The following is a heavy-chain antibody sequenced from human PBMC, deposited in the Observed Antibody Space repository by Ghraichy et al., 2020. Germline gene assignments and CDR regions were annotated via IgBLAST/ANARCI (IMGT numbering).Heavy chain of an antibody. D-gene: IGHD2-2*01. CDR3: ALESTEVPASSRLTD. CDR1: GLRFSSNW. V-gene: IGHV3-74*01. Sequence: GGSLRLSCAASGLRFSSNWMHWVRQAPGKGLVWVSRINSDGSSISYAESVKGRFTISRDNAKNTLYLQMSSLRAEDSAVYYCALESTEVPASSRLTDWGQGTLVTVSS. J-gene: IGHJ4*02. CDR2: INSDGSSI.